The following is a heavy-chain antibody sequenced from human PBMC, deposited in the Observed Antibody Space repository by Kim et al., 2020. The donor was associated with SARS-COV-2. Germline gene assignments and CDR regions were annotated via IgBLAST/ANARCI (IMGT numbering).Heavy chain of an antibody. J-gene: IGHJ6*04. CDR3: ARDTISGVGIDPDYHYGLDV. Sequence: GGSLRLSCTGSGFTFSSYWMSWVRQAPGKGLEWVANIDHDGGEKYYVDSVKGRFTISRDNAKNSVYLQMNSLRPEDTAMYYCARDTISGVGIDPDYHYGLDVWGKGTTVTVSS. V-gene: IGHV3-7*03. CDR1: GFTFSSYW. D-gene: IGHD3-10*01. CDR2: IDHDGGEK.